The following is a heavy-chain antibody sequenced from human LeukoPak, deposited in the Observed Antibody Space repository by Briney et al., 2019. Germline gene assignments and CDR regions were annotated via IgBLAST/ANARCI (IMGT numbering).Heavy chain of an antibody. CDR3: ARGQKYRSGYTVTELGSGYFDY. V-gene: IGHV4-34*01. CDR1: GGSFSGYY. Sequence: SETLSLTCAVYGGSFSGYYWSWIRQPPGKGLEWIGEINHSGSTNYNPSLKSRVTISVDTSKNQFPLKLSSVTAADTAVYYCARGQKYRSGYTVTELGSGYFDYWGQGTLVTVSS. J-gene: IGHJ4*02. D-gene: IGHD5-18*01. CDR2: INHSGST.